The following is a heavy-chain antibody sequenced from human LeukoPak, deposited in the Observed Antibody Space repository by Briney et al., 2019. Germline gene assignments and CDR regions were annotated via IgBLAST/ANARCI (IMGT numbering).Heavy chain of an antibody. CDR3: AIGVATISYYYYMDV. V-gene: IGHV1-69*05. Sequence: SVKVSCKASGGTFSSYAISWVRQAPGQGLEWMGGIIPIFGTANYAQKFQCRVTITTDESTSTAYMELSSLRSEDTAVYYCAIGVATISYYYYMDVWGKGTTVTVSS. D-gene: IGHD5-12*01. CDR1: GGTFSSYA. J-gene: IGHJ6*03. CDR2: IIPIFGTA.